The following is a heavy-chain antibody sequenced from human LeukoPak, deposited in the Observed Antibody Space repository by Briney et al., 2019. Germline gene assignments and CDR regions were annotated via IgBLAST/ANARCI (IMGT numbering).Heavy chain of an antibody. V-gene: IGHV4-30-4*01. Sequence: PSETLSLTCTVSGGSISSGDYYWSWIRQPPGNGLEWIGYIYYSGSTYYNPSLKSRVTISVDTSKNQFSLKLSSVTAADTAVYYCARDSVREPRDAFDIWGQGTMVTVSS. D-gene: IGHD6-6*01. CDR1: GGSISSGDYY. J-gene: IGHJ3*02. CDR3: ARDSVREPRDAFDI. CDR2: IYYSGST.